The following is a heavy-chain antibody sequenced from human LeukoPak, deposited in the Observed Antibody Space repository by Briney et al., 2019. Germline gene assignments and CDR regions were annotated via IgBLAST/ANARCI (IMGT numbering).Heavy chain of an antibody. Sequence: PSETLSLTCTVSGGSISSYYWSWIRQPPGKGLEWIGYIYYSGSTNYNPSLKSRVTISVDTSKNQFSLKLSSVTAADTAVYYCARGCSSTSCPTYYYYYYGMDVWGQGTTVTVSS. J-gene: IGHJ6*02. CDR3: ARGCSSTSCPTYYYYYYGMDV. D-gene: IGHD2-2*01. CDR2: IYYSGST. V-gene: IGHV4-59*12. CDR1: GGSISSYY.